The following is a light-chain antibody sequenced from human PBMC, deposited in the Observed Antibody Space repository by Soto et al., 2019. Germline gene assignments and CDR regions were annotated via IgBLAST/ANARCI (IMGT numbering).Light chain of an antibody. V-gene: IGLV1-44*01. J-gene: IGLJ1*01. CDR2: HNS. CDR3: AAWDDSLNGSL. Sequence: QSVLTQPPSASGAPGQRVTISCSGSTSNIGRNTVSWYQQLPGTAPKLLIYHNSQWPSGVPDRFSGSRSGTSASLAISELQSEDEADYYCAAWDDSLNGSLFGTGTKLTVL. CDR1: TSNIGRNT.